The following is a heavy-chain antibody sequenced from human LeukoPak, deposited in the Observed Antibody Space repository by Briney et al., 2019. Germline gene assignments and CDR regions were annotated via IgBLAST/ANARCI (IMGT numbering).Heavy chain of an antibody. V-gene: IGHV4-4*02. CDR3: AREGGPYRPLDY. Sequence: SEALSLTCGVSGGSITSTNYWTWVRQPPGKGLEWIGEVNLQGSTNYNPSLMGRVAISVDMSENHISLQLTSVTAADTAVYYCAREGGPYRPLDYSGQGTLVTVSS. CDR2: VNLQGST. CDR1: GGSITSTNY. J-gene: IGHJ4*02.